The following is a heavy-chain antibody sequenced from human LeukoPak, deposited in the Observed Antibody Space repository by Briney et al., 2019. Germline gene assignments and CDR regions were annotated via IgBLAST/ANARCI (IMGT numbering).Heavy chain of an antibody. J-gene: IGHJ6*03. D-gene: IGHD2-21*01. CDR1: GATFSSYA. CDR3: ARAQGQHNYYYYMGV. Sequence: ASVTVSCKASGATFSSYAISWVRHAPGQGLEWMGRIIPIFGTANYAQKFQGRVTITTDESTSAAYMELSSLRSEDTAVYYCARAQGQHNYYYYMGVWGKGTTVTVSS. CDR2: IIPIFGTA. V-gene: IGHV1-69*05.